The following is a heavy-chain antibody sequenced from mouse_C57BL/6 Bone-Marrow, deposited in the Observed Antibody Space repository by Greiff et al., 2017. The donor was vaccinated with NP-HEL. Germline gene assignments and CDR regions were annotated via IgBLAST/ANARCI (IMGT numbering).Heavy chain of an antibody. CDR1: GYTFTSCW. CDR3: ARGDYYGSRGYFDY. V-gene: IGHV1-69*01. J-gene: IGHJ2*01. Sequence: VQLQQPGAELVMPGASVKLSCKASGYTFTSCWMHWVKQRPGQGLEWIGEIDPSDSYTNYNQKFKGKSTLTVDKSSSTAYMQLSSLTSEDSAVYYCARGDYYGSRGYFDYWGQGTTLTVSS. CDR2: IDPSDSYT. D-gene: IGHD1-1*01.